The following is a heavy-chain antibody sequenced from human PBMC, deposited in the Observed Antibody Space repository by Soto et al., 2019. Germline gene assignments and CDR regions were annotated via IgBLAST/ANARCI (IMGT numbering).Heavy chain of an antibody. CDR2: ISSSRGST. CDR1: GFTFSTYG. V-gene: IGHV3-23*01. D-gene: IGHD4-4*01. J-gene: IGHJ4*02. CDR3: AKDMSLITVTPPWDY. Sequence: XGSLRLASAASGFTFSTYGMSWVGQAPGKGLEWVSGISSSRGSTYYADSVKGRFTLSRDNSKNTLYLQMNSLRADDTAVYYCAKDMSLITVTPPWDYWGQGSLVTVSS.